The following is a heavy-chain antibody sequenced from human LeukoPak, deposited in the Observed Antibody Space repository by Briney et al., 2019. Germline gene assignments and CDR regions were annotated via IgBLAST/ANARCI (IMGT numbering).Heavy chain of an antibody. V-gene: IGHV3-23*01. CDR3: ARGGHRVGDLLLGNWFDA. CDR1: GFTFTSYA. Sequence: GPLRLSCAASGFTFTSYAMNWVGQAPGKGLEWVSAISGSGGSTYSADSVKGRFTISRDNSKNTYLQMNSLKAEDTAVYFCARGGHRVGDLLLGNWFDAWGQGTQVTVSS. CDR2: ISGSGGST. D-gene: IGHD3-10*01. J-gene: IGHJ5*02.